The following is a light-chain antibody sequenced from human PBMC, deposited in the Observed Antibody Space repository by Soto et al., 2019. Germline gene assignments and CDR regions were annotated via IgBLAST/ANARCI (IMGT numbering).Light chain of an antibody. CDR3: SSYTSSSTL. V-gene: IGLV2-14*01. Sequence: QSALTQPASVSGSPGQSITISCTGTSSDVGAYNYVSWYQQYPGKVPKLMIYDVSNRPSGVSNRFSSSKSGNTASLTISGLQAEDEANYYCSSYTSSSTLFGGGTKLTVL. CDR1: SSDVGAYNY. J-gene: IGLJ2*01. CDR2: DVS.